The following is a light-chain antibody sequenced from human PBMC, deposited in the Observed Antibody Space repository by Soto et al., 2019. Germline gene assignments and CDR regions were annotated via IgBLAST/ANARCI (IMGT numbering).Light chain of an antibody. V-gene: IGLV2-8*01. CDR2: EVS. Sequence: QSVLTQPPSASGSPGQSVTISCTGTSSDVGGYNYVSWYQHHPGKAPKVMIYEVSKRPSGVPDRFSGSKSGNTASLTVSGLQAEDEADYYCSSYAGRNNLGVFGGGTQLTVL. CDR1: SSDVGGYNY. J-gene: IGLJ2*01. CDR3: SSYAGRNNLGV.